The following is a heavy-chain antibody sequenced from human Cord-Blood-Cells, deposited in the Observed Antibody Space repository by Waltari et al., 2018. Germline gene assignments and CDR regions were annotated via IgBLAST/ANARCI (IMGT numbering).Heavy chain of an antibody. CDR3: ARVPFDY. CDR2: IYYSGST. CDR1: GGSISSYY. V-gene: IGHV4-59*01. J-gene: IGHJ4*02. Sequence: QVQLQESGPGLVKPSETLSLTCNVSGGSISSYYWSWIRQPPGKGLEWIGYIYYSGSTNYNPALKSRVTISVDTSKNQFSLKLSSVTASDTAVYYCARVPFDYWGQGTLVTVSS.